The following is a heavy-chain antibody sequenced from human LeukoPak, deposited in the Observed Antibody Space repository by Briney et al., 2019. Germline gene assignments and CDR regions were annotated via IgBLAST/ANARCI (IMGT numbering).Heavy chain of an antibody. Sequence: GASVKVSCKASGGTFSSYTISWVRQAPGQGLEWMGRIIPILGIANYAQKFQGRVTITADKSTSTAYMELSSLRSEDTAVYYCARHRLGGSYFGYWGQGTLVTVSS. J-gene: IGHJ4*02. CDR3: ARHRLGGSYFGY. V-gene: IGHV1-69*02. CDR1: GGTFSSYT. D-gene: IGHD1-26*01. CDR2: IIPILGIA.